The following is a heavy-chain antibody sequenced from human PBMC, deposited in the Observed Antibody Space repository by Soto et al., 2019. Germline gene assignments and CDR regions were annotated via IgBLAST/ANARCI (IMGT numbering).Heavy chain of an antibody. CDR3: ARGLGLGDY. CDR2: INPNGGST. V-gene: IGHV1-46*01. CDR1: GYTFTSYY. J-gene: IGHJ4*02. Sequence: QVQLVQSGAEVKKPGASVKLSCKASGYTFTSYYIHWVRQAPGQGLEWIGIINPNGGSTNYAHNFKGRLTVAMDTSTATVYRELGALTSEDTAVYYCARGLGLGDYWGQGTLVTVSS. D-gene: IGHD3-9*01.